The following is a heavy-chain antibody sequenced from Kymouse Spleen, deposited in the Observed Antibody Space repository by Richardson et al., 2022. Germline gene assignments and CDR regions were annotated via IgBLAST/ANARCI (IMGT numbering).Heavy chain of an antibody. CDR1: GFTFSSYD. J-gene: IGHJ5*02. CDR2: IGTAGDT. Sequence: EVQLVESGGGLVQPGGSLRLSCAASGFTFSSYDMHWVRQATGKGLEWVSAIGTAGDTYYPGSVKGRFTISRENAKNSLYLQMNSLRAGDTAVYYCARGRRALYYYGSGSYYNPSYNWFDPWGQGTLVTVSS. V-gene: IGHV3-13*01. D-gene: IGHD3-10*01. CDR3: ARGRRALYYYGSGSYYNPSYNWFDP.